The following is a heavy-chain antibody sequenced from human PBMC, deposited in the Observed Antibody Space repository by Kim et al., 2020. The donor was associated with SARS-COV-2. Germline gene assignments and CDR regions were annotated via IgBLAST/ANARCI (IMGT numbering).Heavy chain of an antibody. CDR1: GITFSSYT. V-gene: IGHV3-21*01. CDR2: INTGSNYI. CDR3: ANARGH. D-gene: IGHD3-10*01. J-gene: IGHJ4*02. Sequence: GGSLRLSCAASGITFSSYTMNWVRQAPGKGLEWVSSINTGSNYINYADSVKGRFTISRDNAKNSLYLQMNSLRAEDTAVYYCANARGHWGQGTLVTVSP.